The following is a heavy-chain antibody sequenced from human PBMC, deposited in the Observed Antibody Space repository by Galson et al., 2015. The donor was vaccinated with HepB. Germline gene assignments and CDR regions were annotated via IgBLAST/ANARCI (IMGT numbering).Heavy chain of an antibody. CDR2: ISGGGGGT. Sequence: SLRLSCAASGFTFSNYGMSWVRRAPGKGLEWVSTISGGGGGTYYADSVKGRFTISRDNSKNTLYLQMNSLRAEDTAIYYCAKDLTVTTGSSDYWGQGTLVTVSS. CDR1: GFTFSNYG. D-gene: IGHD4-17*01. CDR3: AKDLTVTTGSSDY. V-gene: IGHV3-23*01. J-gene: IGHJ4*02.